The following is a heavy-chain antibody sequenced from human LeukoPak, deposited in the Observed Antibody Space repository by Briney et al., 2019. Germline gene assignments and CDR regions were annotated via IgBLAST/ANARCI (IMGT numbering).Heavy chain of an antibody. CDR2: INPKSGGT. J-gene: IGHJ6*03. V-gene: IGHV1-2*02. Sequence: ASVKVSCTASGYSFTAYYIHWVRLAPGRGLEWIGWINPKSGGTNYAQKCQGRVTMTRDTSITTAYMEMSSLTSDDTAVYYCAKIAWLCTGTSCYGNYMDVWGTGTTVTVSS. CDR3: AKIAWLCTGTSCYGNYMDV. CDR1: GYSFTAYY. D-gene: IGHD2-2*01.